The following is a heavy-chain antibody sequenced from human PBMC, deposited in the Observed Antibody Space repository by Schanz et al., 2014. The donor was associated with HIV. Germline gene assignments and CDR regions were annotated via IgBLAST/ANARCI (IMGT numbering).Heavy chain of an antibody. V-gene: IGHV4-59*11. J-gene: IGHJ4*02. CDR1: GGSISSQY. CDR3: ARDSTMDYFDY. Sequence: QVQLQESGPGLVKPSETLSLTCTVSGGSISSQYWSWIRQPPGKGLEWIGNIYYSGSTNYNPSLKSRVTISVDTSKNQFSLKLSSVTAADTAVYYCARDSTMDYFDYWGQGTLVTVSS. CDR2: IYYSGST. D-gene: IGHD3-3*02.